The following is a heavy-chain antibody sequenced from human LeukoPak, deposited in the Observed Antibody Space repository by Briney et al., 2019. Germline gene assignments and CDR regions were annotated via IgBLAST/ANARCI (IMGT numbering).Heavy chain of an antibody. CDR3: ARGVYESEVFDY. CDR2: MSYDGSNK. Sequence: GGSLRLSCAASGFSFSSYAMHWVRQAPGKGLEWLAVMSYDGSNKYYADSVKGRFTISRDNAKNSLYLQMNSLRDEDTAVYYCARGVYESEVFDYWGQGTLVTVSS. V-gene: IGHV3-30-3*01. CDR1: GFSFSSYA. D-gene: IGHD3-3*01. J-gene: IGHJ4*02.